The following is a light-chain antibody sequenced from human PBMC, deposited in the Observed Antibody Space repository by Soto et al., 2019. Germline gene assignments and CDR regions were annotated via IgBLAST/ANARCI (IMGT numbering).Light chain of an antibody. V-gene: IGKV1-6*01. CDR1: QGIRHD. CDR2: AAS. J-gene: IGKJ3*01. CDR3: LQKYFYPFP. Sequence: AIQMTQSPSSLSASVGDRVTITCRASQGIRHDLDWFQQKPGKAPKLLIYAASNLQSGVPARFSGSGSGTDFTLTISSLQPEDFATYYCLQKYFYPFPFGPGTKVDIK.